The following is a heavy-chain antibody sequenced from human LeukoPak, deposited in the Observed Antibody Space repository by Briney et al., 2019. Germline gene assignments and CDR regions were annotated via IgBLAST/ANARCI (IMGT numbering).Heavy chain of an antibody. J-gene: IGHJ4*02. V-gene: IGHV3-23*01. CDR2: VSASGGGT. D-gene: IGHD1-14*01. CDR3: AKETTLSTVFITIDQ. CDR1: GFTFTSYA. Sequence: GGSLRLSCAASGFTFTSYALSWVRQAPGKGLEWVSAVSASGGGTYYRNSVKGRFAISRDNSKNTVYLQMNSLRAEDTAVYYCAKETTLSTVFITIDQWGQGILVTVSS.